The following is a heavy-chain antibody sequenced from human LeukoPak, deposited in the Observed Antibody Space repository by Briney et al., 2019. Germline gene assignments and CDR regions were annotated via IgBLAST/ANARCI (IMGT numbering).Heavy chain of an antibody. CDR2: IYVGDSDT. CDR3: ARVVDYDTSGYQTKNWFDP. J-gene: IGHJ5*02. V-gene: IGHV5-51*01. CDR1: GYSFTTYW. Sequence: GESLKISCTGSGYSFTTYWIGWVRQMPGKGLEWMGIIYVGDSDTRYRPSFQGQVTISADKSINTAYLQWSSLKASDTAMYYCARVVDYDTSGYQTKNWFDPWGQGTLVTVSS. D-gene: IGHD3-22*01.